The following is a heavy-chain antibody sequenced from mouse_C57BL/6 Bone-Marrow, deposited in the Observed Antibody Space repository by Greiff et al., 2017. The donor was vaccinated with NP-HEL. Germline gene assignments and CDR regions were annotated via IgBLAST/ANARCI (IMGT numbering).Heavy chain of an antibody. Sequence: EVKLEESEGGLVQPGSSMKLSCTASGFTFSDYYMAWVRQVPEKGLEWVANINYDGSSTYYLDSLKSRFIISRDNAKNILYLQMSSLKSEDTATYYCARLDGNYPWFAYWGQGTLVTVSA. CDR1: GFTFSDYY. D-gene: IGHD2-1*01. CDR3: ARLDGNYPWFAY. J-gene: IGHJ3*01. V-gene: IGHV5-16*01. CDR2: INYDGSST.